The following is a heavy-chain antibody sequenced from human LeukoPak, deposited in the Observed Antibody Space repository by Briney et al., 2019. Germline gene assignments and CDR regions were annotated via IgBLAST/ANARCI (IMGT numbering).Heavy chain of an antibody. D-gene: IGHD6-19*01. V-gene: IGHV3-53*01. CDR1: GFTVSTNY. CDR2: VYSGGST. CDR3: AKGGDAYSSGWYRTDY. Sequence: GGSLRLSCAASGFTVSTNYMSWVRQAPGKGLEWVSVVYSGGSTYYADSVKGRFTISRDNSKNTLYLQMNSLRAEDTAVYYCAKGGDAYSSGWYRTDYWGQGTLVTVSS. J-gene: IGHJ4*02.